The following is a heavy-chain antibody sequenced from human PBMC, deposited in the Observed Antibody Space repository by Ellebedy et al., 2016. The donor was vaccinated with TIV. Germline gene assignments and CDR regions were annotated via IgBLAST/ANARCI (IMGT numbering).Heavy chain of an antibody. D-gene: IGHD1-1*01. Sequence: GESLKISXAASGFTFSSYWMHWVRQAPGKGLAWVANINQGGSETYYVDSVKGRFTMSRDNAKNSLYLQLNSLRAEDTAVYYCARSPATGTVDYWGHGTLVTVSS. CDR3: ARSPATGTVDY. J-gene: IGHJ4*01. CDR1: GFTFSSYW. CDR2: INQGGSET. V-gene: IGHV3-7*01.